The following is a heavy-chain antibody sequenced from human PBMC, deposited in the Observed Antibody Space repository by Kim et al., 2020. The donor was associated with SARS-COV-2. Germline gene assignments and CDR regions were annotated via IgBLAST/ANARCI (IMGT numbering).Heavy chain of an antibody. Sequence: GGSLRLSCAASQFRFSDYYMSWIRQAPGKGLEWVSYISNGASAIWYADSVKGRFTISRDDAKNSLYLQMNSLRVEDTAVYFCARDRPLDVITGNRFDSWGQGTLVTVHS. CDR2: ISNGASAI. V-gene: IGHV3-11*01. CDR1: QFRFSDYY. CDR3: ARDRPLDVITGNRFDS. D-gene: IGHD3-16*01. J-gene: IGHJ4*02.